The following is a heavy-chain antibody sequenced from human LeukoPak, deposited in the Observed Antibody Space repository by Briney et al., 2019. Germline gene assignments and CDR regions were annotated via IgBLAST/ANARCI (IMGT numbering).Heavy chain of an antibody. Sequence: GGSLRLPCAASGFTFSSYWMHWVRQAPGKGLVWVSRINSDGSSTSYADSVKGRFTISRDNAKNTLYLQMKSLRAEDTAVYYCARGGDLYGDYFDYWGQGTLVTVSS. J-gene: IGHJ4*02. CDR1: GFTFSSYW. CDR2: INSDGSST. CDR3: ARGGDLYGDYFDY. D-gene: IGHD4-17*01. V-gene: IGHV3-74*01.